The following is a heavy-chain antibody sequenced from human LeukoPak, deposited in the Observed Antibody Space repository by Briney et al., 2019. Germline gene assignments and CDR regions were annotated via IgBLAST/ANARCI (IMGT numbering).Heavy chain of an antibody. Sequence: SETLSLTCAVSGGSFSGYYWIWLRQPPGKGLEGIGSIYYSGSTYYNPSLKSRVTISVDTSKNQYSLKLSSVTAADTDVYCCARDLDCGDHLPQNYWGQGTLVTVSS. CDR2: IYYSGST. D-gene: IGHD4-17*01. V-gene: IGHV4-39*07. CDR1: GGSFSGYY. J-gene: IGHJ4*02. CDR3: ARDLDCGDHLPQNY.